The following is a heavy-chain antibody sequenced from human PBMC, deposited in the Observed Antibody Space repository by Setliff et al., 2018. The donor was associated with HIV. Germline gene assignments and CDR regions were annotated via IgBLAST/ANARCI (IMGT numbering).Heavy chain of an antibody. V-gene: IGHV1-8*03. D-gene: IGHD2-2*01. CDR2: MNPNSGNT. Sequence: ASVKVSCKASGYTFSGYDINWVRQATGQGLEWMGWMNPNSGNTGYAQRFQGRVTITRNTSISTAYMELSSLRSDDTAVYYCARGVSSVSCRSTSCYYNYGMDVWGQGTTVTVSS. CDR3: ARGVSSVSCRSTSCYYNYGMDV. J-gene: IGHJ6*02. CDR1: GYTFSGYD.